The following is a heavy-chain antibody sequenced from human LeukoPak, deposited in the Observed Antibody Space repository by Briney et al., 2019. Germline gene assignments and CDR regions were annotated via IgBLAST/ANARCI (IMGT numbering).Heavy chain of an antibody. CDR1: GFTFSNYA. J-gene: IGHJ4*02. D-gene: IGHD3-22*01. CDR2: ISISGGTT. V-gene: IGHV3-23*01. Sequence: GGSLRLSCAASGFTFSNYAMNWVRQAPGKGLEWVSIISISGGTTYYADSVKGRFTISRDNSKNTLFLQMNSLRAEDTAIYYCAKKFDDSRYYFDYWGQGTLVTVSS. CDR3: AKKFDDSRYYFDY.